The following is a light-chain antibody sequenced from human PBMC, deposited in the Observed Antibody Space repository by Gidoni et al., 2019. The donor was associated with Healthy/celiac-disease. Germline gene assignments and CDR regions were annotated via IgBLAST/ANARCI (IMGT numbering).Light chain of an antibody. J-gene: IGKJ1*01. Sequence: DIVLTQSPGTLSLSPGERATLSCRASQSISNNYLAWYQQKPGQAPRLLIYGASSRATGIPDRFSGSGSGTDFTLTISRVEPEDFAVYYCQQYGSSPRTFGQGTKVETK. CDR3: QQYGSSPRT. V-gene: IGKV3-20*01. CDR1: QSISNNY. CDR2: GAS.